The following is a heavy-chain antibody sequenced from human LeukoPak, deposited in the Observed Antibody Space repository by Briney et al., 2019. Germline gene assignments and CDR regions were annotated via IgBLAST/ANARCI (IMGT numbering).Heavy chain of an antibody. J-gene: IGHJ4*02. D-gene: IGHD2-21*01. V-gene: IGHV3-7*01. CDR3: AKDRVGGALEF. CDR1: GFRISKSW. Sequence: PGGSLRLSCAASGFRISKSWMTWVRQSPGRGLEWVACVSENGSEEKYLDSVRGRFTITRDNAKNSLYLQMNSLRVEDTAVYYCAKDRVGGALEFWGQGTLAIVSS. CDR2: VSENGSEE.